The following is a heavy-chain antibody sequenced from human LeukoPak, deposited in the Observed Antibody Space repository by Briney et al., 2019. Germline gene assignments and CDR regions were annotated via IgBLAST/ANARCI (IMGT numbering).Heavy chain of an antibody. CDR2: IYYSGST. J-gene: IGHJ4*02. Sequence: PSETLSLTCTVSGGSISSSSYYWGWIRQPPGKGLEWIGSIYYSGSTYYNPSLKSRVTISVDTSKNQFSLKLSSVTAADTAVYYCARLPRYLDWSVPNYFDYWGQGTLVTVSS. V-gene: IGHV4-39*01. D-gene: IGHD3-9*01. CDR3: ARLPRYLDWSVPNYFDY. CDR1: GGSISSSSYY.